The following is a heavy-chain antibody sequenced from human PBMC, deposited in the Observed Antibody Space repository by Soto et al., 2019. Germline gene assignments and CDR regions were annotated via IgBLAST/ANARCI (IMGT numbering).Heavy chain of an antibody. CDR1: GLIFSDYH. V-gene: IGHV3-72*01. J-gene: IGHJ6*02. D-gene: IGHD6-19*01. CDR2: IRRKANSYTT. CDR3: AMLGGWSGGSSGMDV. Sequence: EVQLVESGGGLVQPGGSLRLSCAASGLIFSDYHMDWVRRAPGQGVEWVGRIRRKANSYTTEYAATVKGRFTISRDDSKSSLYLQMNSLKSEDTAVYYCAMLGGWSGGSSGMDVWGQGTTVTVSS.